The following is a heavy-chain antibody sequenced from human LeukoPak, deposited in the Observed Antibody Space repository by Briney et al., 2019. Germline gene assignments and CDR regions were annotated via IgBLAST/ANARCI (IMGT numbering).Heavy chain of an antibody. CDR2: INHSGST. V-gene: IGHV4-34*01. CDR3: ARGGVVPAAKGWAFDI. J-gene: IGHJ3*02. Sequence: SETLSLTCAVYGGSFSGYYWSWIRQPPGKGLEWIGEINHSGSTNYNPSLKSRVTISVDTSKNQFSLKLSSVTAADTAVYYCARGGVVPAAKGWAFDIWGQGTMVTVSS. CDR1: GGSFSGYY. D-gene: IGHD2-2*01.